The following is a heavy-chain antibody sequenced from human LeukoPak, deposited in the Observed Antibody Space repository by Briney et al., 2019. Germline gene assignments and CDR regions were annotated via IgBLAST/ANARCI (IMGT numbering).Heavy chain of an antibody. V-gene: IGHV4-34*01. J-gene: IGHJ4*02. CDR2: INHSGST. CDR3: ARESYYYDSSGSLDY. Sequence: PSETLSLTCAVYGGSFSGYYWSLIRQPPGKGLEWIGEINHSGSTNYNPSLKSRVTISVDTSKNQFSLKLSSVTAADTAVYYCARESYYYDSSGSLDYWGQGTLVTVSS. D-gene: IGHD3-22*01. CDR1: GGSFSGYY.